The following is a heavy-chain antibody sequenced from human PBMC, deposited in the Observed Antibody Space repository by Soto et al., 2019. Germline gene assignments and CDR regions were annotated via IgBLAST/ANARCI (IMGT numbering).Heavy chain of an antibody. CDR1: GFTFSSYG. V-gene: IGHV3-33*01. Sequence: PGGSLRLSCAASGFTFSSYGMHWVRQAPGKGLEWVAVIWYDGSNKYYADSVEGRFTISRDNSKNTLYLQMNSLRDEDTAVYYCARKPGSWSYYFDYWGQGTLVTVSS. D-gene: IGHD6-13*01. J-gene: IGHJ4*02. CDR3: ARKPGSWSYYFDY. CDR2: IWYDGSNK.